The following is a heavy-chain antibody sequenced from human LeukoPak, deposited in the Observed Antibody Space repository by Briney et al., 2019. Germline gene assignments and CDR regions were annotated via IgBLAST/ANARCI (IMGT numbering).Heavy chain of an antibody. CDR1: GFIFSRYW. Sequence: GGSLRLSCAGSGFIFSRYWMTWVRQAPGKGLEWVANIKEDGKDKYYVDSVKGRFTISRDNSKNTLYLQMNSLRAEDTAVYYCARESKTAISNWFDPWGQGALVTVSS. J-gene: IGHJ5*02. V-gene: IGHV3-7*01. D-gene: IGHD5-18*01. CDR2: IKEDGKDK. CDR3: ARESKTAISNWFDP.